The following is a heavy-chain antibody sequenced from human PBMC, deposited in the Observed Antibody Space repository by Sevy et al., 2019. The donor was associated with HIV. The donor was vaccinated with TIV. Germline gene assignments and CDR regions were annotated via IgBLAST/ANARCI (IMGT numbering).Heavy chain of an antibody. J-gene: IGHJ4*02. D-gene: IGHD2-15*01. CDR2: ISPHNGDT. V-gene: IGHV1-18*01. CDR3: TRAYCSGGRCYSLAY. Sequence: ASVKVSCKASGYLFTSYRITWVRQAPGKRLELVGWISPHNGDTNYARRVQDRVTMITDTSTTTAYMELRSLTSDDSAVYYCTRAYCSGGRCYSLAYWGQGTLVTVSS. CDR1: GYLFTSYR.